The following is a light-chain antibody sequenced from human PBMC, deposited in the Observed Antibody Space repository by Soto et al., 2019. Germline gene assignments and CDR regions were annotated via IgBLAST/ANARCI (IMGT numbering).Light chain of an antibody. CDR3: QQYNKGPPWT. CDR1: EGVGTN. CDR2: ATS. J-gene: IGKJ1*01. Sequence: EVVMTQSPATLSVSPGDSATLSCRASEGVGTNLAWYQQTPGQGPRLLIYATSTRATGIPARLSGSGSGTEFTLTISGLQSEDFAIYYCQQYNKGPPWTFGQGTKVEIK. V-gene: IGKV3-15*01.